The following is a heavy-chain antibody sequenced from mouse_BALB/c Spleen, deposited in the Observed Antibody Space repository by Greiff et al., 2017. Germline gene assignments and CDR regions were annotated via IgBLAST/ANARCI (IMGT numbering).Heavy chain of an antibody. Sequence: VQLKQSGPELVKPGASVKMSCKASGYTFTSYVMHWVKQKPGQGLEWIGYINPYNDGTKYNEKFKGKATLTSDKSSSTAYMELSSLTSEDSAVYYCARGDDGYLYYAMDYWGQGTSVTVSS. J-gene: IGHJ4*01. CDR3: ARGDDGYLYYAMDY. CDR1: GYTFTSYV. D-gene: IGHD2-3*01. CDR2: INPYNDGT. V-gene: IGHV1-14*01.